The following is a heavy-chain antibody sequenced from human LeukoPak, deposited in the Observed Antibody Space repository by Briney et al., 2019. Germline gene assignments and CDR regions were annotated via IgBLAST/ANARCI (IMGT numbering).Heavy chain of an antibody. V-gene: IGHV3-23*01. CDR3: AKPLVWDTSGVRAFDI. CDR1: GFNFSNYS. J-gene: IGHJ3*02. D-gene: IGHD5-18*01. Sequence: PGGSLRLSCAASGFNFSNYSMNWVRQAPGKGLEWVSAISGSGGSTYYADSVKGRFTIPRDNSKNTLYLQMNSLRAEDTAVYYCAKPLVWDTSGVRAFDIWGQGTMVTVSS. CDR2: ISGSGGST.